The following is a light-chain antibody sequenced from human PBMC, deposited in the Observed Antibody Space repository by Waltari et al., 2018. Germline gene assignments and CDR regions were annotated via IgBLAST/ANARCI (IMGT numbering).Light chain of an antibody. CDR2: EVS. Sequence: QSALTQPASVSGSPGQSITISCTGTSKDVGGYHLVSWYQQHPGDAPKLIIYEVSKRPSGVSSRFSGSKSGNTASLTVSGLQADDEGDYYCCSHAGQSSAVFGGGTRLTVL. V-gene: IGLV2-23*02. CDR3: CSHAGQSSAV. CDR1: SKDVGGYHL. J-gene: IGLJ2*01.